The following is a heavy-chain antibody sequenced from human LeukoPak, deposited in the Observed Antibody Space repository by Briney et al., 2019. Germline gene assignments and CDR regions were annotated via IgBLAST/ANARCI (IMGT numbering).Heavy chain of an antibody. CDR2: ISSSGGST. D-gene: IGHD3-22*01. J-gene: IGHJ4*02. CDR1: GFTFSSYA. V-gene: IGHV3-23*01. Sequence: GGSLRLSCAASGFTFSSYAMSWVRQAPGKGLEWVSVISSSGGSTYYADSVKGRFTISRDNSENTLDLQMNSPRAEDTAVYYCAKDHSSGYYYFDYWGQGTLVTASS. CDR3: AKDHSSGYYYFDY.